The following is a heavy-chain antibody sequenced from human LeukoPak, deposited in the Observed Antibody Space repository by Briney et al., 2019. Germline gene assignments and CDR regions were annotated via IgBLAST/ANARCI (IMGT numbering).Heavy chain of an antibody. CDR1: GGSISSYY. D-gene: IGHD3-22*01. J-gene: IGHJ3*02. V-gene: IGHV4-4*07. CDR2: IYASGST. CDR3: AREAYYYDSSGYWDAFDI. Sequence: SETLSLTCTVSGGSISSYYWSWIRQPAGKGLEWIGRIYASGSTTYNPSLKSRVTLSVDTSKNQFSLKLSSVTAADTAVYYCAREAYYYDSSGYWDAFDIWGQGTMVTVSS.